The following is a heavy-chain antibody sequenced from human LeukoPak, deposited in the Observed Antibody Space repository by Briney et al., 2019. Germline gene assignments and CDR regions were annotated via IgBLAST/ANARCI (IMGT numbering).Heavy chain of an antibody. CDR1: GGTFSSYA. CDR2: IIPILGIA. V-gene: IGHV1-69*04. CDR3: ASDSVFSVY. D-gene: IGHD3-10*01. Sequence: APVKVSCKASGGTFSSYAISWVRQAPGQGLEWMGRIIPILGIANYAQKFQGRVTITADKSTSTAYMELSSLRSEDTAVYYRASDSVFSVYWGQGTLVTVSS. J-gene: IGHJ4*02.